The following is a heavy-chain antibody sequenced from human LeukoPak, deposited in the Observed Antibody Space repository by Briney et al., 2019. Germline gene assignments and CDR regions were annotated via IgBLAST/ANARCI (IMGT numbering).Heavy chain of an antibody. CDR1: GYSISSGYY. V-gene: IGHV4-38-2*01. CDR3: ARPNPYNYGTDAFDI. J-gene: IGHJ3*02. CDR2: IYHSGST. Sequence: SETLSLTCAVSGYSISSGYYWGWIRQPPGKGLEGIGSIYHSGSTYYNPSLKSRVTIAVDTPKNQFSLKLSSVTAADTAVYYCARPNPYNYGTDAFDIWGQGTMVTVSS. D-gene: IGHD4-17*01.